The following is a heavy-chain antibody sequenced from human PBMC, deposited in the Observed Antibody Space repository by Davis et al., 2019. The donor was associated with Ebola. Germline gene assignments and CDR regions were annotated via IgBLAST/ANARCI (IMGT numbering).Heavy chain of an antibody. CDR1: GFTFSSYA. Sequence: GESLKISCAASGFTFSSYAMSWVRQALGHGLEWVSAISGSGCSTYYADSVKGRFTISRDNSKNTLYLQMNSLGAEDTAVYYCAKDRMGGYSYGYGDNWGQGTLVTVSS. D-gene: IGHD5-18*01. J-gene: IGHJ4*02. V-gene: IGHV3-23*01. CDR3: AKDRMGGYSYGYGDN. CDR2: ISGSGCST.